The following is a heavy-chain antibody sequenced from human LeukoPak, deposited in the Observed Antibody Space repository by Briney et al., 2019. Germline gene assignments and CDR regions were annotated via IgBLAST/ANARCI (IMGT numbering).Heavy chain of an antibody. CDR1: GFTFSSYV. CDR2: ISYDGSNK. CDR3: AELGITMIGGV. V-gene: IGHV3-30*04. D-gene: IGHD3-10*02. J-gene: IGHJ6*04. Sequence: GGSLRLSCAASGFTFSSYVMHWVSQAPGKGLEWVAIISYDGSNKYYADSVKGRFTISRDNSKNTLYLQMNSLRAEDTAVYYCAELGITMIGGVWGKGTTVTISS.